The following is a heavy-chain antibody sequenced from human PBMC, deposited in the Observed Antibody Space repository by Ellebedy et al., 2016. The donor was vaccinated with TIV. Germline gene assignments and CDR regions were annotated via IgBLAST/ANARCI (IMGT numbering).Heavy chain of an antibody. Sequence: GGSLRLXXAASGFTFSRYAIHWVRQAPGKGLYWVAVISSDGNNKYFADSVKGRFTISRDNSKNTLYLQMSSLRPEDTAVYYCARVRGYYGSGSYHPLDYWGQGTLATVSS. V-gene: IGHV3-30*04. D-gene: IGHD3-10*01. J-gene: IGHJ4*02. CDR1: GFTFSRYA. CDR3: ARVRGYYGSGSYHPLDY. CDR2: ISSDGNNK.